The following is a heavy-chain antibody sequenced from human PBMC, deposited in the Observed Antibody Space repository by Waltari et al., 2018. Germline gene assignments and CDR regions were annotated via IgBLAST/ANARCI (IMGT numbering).Heavy chain of an antibody. Sequence: QVPLQESGPGPVKPSQTLTLTCTVYGGSISRPYYWSWIRQSPGKGLEWIGYVYQSGSTLYNPTLNNRVTMSVDRSKNQFSLRLTSLTAADTAVYFCARGGGGYDKYYFDLWGQGTLVTVSS. CDR3: ARGGGGYDKYYFDL. CDR2: VYQSGST. CDR1: GGSISRPYY. J-gene: IGHJ4*02. D-gene: IGHD5-12*01. V-gene: IGHV4-30-4*01.